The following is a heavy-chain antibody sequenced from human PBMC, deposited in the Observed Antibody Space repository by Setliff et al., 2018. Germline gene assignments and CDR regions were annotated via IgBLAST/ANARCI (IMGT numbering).Heavy chain of an antibody. J-gene: IGHJ4*02. V-gene: IGHV5-51*01. CDR3: ARRATYYNFWSGYYDY. D-gene: IGHD3-3*01. CDR1: GYSFTSYW. Sequence: PGESLKLSCKGSGYSFTSYWIGWVRQMPGKGLEWMGIIYPGDTDTRYSPSFKGQVTISADKSISTAYLQWSSLKASDTAVYYCARRATYYNFWSGYYDYWGQGTLVTVS. CDR2: IYPGDTDT.